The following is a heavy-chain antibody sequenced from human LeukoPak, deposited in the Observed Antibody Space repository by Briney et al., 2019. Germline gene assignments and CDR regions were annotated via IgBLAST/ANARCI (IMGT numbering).Heavy chain of an antibody. J-gene: IGHJ6*03. CDR1: GGSISSYY. D-gene: IGHD3-22*01. Sequence: SETLSLTCTVSGGSISSYYWSWIRQPPGKGLEWIRYIYYSGSTNYNPSLKSRVTISVDTSKNQFSLKLSSVTAAGTAVYYCARDYYGSSGSEGYYYMDVWGKGTTVTVSS. V-gene: IGHV4-59*01. CDR2: IYYSGST. CDR3: ARDYYGSSGSEGYYYMDV.